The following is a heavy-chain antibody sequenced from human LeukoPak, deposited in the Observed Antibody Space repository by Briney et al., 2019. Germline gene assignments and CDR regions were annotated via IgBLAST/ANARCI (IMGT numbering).Heavy chain of an antibody. V-gene: IGHV4-59*01. CDR2: IYYSGST. CDR3: ASRKLGNDY. Sequence: SETLSLTCTVSGGSLSSYYWSWIRQPPGKGLEWIGYIYYSGSTNYNPSLKSRVTISVDTSKNQFSLELSSVTAADTAVYYCASRKLGNDYWGQGTLVTVSS. CDR1: GGSLSSYY. J-gene: IGHJ4*02. D-gene: IGHD7-27*01.